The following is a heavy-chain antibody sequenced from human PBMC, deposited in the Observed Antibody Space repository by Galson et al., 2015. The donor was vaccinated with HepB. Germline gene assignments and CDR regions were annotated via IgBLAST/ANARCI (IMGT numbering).Heavy chain of an antibody. D-gene: IGHD3-3*01. V-gene: IGHV3-30-3*01. CDR3: TRVRAYNDVWNAMDV. Sequence: SLRLSCAASGFTFSRYSMHWVRQAPGKGLEWVAVISFDGSNEYYADSVKGRFTVSRDNSKNTLYLQMNSLRAEDSALYSCTRVRAYNDVWNAMDVWGQGTTVTVSS. CDR1: GFTFSRYS. CDR2: ISFDGSNE. J-gene: IGHJ6*02.